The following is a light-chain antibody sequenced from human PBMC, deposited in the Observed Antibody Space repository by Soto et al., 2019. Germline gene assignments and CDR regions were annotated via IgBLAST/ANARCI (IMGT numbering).Light chain of an antibody. CDR2: GAS. J-gene: IGKJ2*01. Sequence: ENVLTQSPGTLSLSPGERATLSCRASQNVDNNFLAWYQHKPGQPPRLLIFGASIRHAGIPDRFSGSGSGTDFTLSISRLEPEDFVVYHCQQYGSLPYTFGQGTKLDI. V-gene: IGKV3-20*01. CDR3: QQYGSLPYT. CDR1: QNVDNNF.